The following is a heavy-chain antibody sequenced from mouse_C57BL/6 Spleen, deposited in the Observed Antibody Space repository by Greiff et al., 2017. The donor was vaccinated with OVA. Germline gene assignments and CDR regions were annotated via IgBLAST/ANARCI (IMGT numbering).Heavy chain of an antibody. CDR2: IRLKSDNYAT. CDR3: TGDLSFAY. CDR1: GFTFSNYW. J-gene: IGHJ3*01. V-gene: IGHV6-3*01. Sequence: EVQVVESGGGLVQPGGSMKLSCVASGFTFSNYWMNWVRQSPEKGLEWVAQIRLKSDNYATNYAESVKGRFTISRDDSKSSVYLQMNNLRAEDTGIYYCTGDLSFAYWGQGTLVTVSA.